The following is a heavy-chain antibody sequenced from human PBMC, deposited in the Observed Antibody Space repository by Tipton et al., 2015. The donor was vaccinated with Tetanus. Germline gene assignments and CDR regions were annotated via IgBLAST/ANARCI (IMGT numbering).Heavy chain of an antibody. CDR2: IYYSGST. CDR3: ARGGIAAAGGGLDY. V-gene: IGHV4-59*01. D-gene: IGHD6-13*01. Sequence: TLSLTCTVSGGSISSYYWSWIRQPPGKGLEWIGYIYYSGSTNYNPFLKSRVTISVDTSKNQFSLKLSSVTAADTAVYYCARGGIAAAGGGLDYWGQGTLVTVSS. J-gene: IGHJ4*02. CDR1: GGSISSYY.